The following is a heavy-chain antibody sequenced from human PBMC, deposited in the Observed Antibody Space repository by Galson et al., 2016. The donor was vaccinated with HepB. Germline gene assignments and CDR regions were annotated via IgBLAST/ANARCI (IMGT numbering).Heavy chain of an antibody. J-gene: IGHJ4*02. CDR1: GFTFSSYW. CDR3: ARDLRYYGSGTYFYYYDY. CDR2: INGDGSSI. D-gene: IGHD3-10*01. V-gene: IGHV3-74*01. Sequence: SLRLSCAASGFTFSSYWMHWVRQAPGKGLVWVSRINGDGSSIDDADSVKGRFIISRDNAKNTLYLQMNSLRAEDTAVYFCARDLRYYGSGTYFYYYDYWGQGTLVTVSS.